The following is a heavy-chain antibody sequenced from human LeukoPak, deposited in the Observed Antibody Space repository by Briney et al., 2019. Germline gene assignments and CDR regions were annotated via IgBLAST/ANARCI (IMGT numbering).Heavy chain of an antibody. CDR3: ARGAYYYED. J-gene: IGHJ4*02. V-gene: IGHV3-48*01. CDR1: GFTFSSHS. Sequence: GGSLRLSCAASGFTFSSHSMNWVRQAPGKGLEWVSYISSSSSTIYYADSVKGRFTISRDNAKNSLYLQMNSLRAEDTAVYYCARGAYYYEDWGQGTPATVSS. D-gene: IGHD3-22*01. CDR2: ISSSSSTI.